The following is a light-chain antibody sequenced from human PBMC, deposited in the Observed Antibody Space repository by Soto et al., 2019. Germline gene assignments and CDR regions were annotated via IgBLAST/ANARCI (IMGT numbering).Light chain of an antibody. CDR1: SSDVGGYNY. CDR2: DVN. J-gene: IGLJ2*01. V-gene: IGLV2-14*03. Sequence: QSALTQPASVSGSPGQSITISCTGTSSDVGGYNYVSWYQQHPGKAPKLMIFDVNNRPSGISNRFSGSKSGNTASLTISGLQAEDEADYYCFSYTSSGTMVFGGGTKVTVL. CDR3: FSYTSSGTMV.